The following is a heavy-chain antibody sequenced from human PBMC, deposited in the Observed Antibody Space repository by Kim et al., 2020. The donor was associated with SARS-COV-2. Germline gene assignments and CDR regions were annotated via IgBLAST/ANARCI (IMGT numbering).Heavy chain of an antibody. Sequence: GTNNARKFQGRVTMTRDTSISTAYMELSRLRSDDTAVYYCARNYGSGSYNPWGQGTLVTVSS. CDR2: GT. D-gene: IGHD3-10*01. J-gene: IGHJ5*02. CDR3: ARNYGSGSYNP. V-gene: IGHV1-2*02.